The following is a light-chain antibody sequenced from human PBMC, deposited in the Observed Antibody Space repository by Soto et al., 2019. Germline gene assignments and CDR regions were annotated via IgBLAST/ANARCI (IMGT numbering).Light chain of an antibody. V-gene: IGKV3-20*01. Sequence: EIVLTQSPGTLSLFPGERATLSCRASQTVGSTYLAWYQQRPGQAPGLLIYGTSSRATGIPDRFSGSGSGTDFTLTISSLEPEDFAVYYCQQYNNSPQTFGGGTKVEIK. CDR3: QQYNNSPQT. CDR1: QTVGSTY. J-gene: IGKJ4*01. CDR2: GTS.